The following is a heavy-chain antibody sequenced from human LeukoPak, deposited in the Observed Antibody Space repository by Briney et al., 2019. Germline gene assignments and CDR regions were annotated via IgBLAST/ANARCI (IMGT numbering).Heavy chain of an antibody. V-gene: IGHV1-24*01. Sequence: ASVKVSCKTSGYTFTELSMQWVRQAPGKGLEWMGGFDPEEGETIYAQKFQGRATMTADASTDTAYMELGSLRSEDTAVYYCATGYRCSSSNCYGYYYYYMVVWGKGTTVTVSS. CDR3: ATGYRCSSSNCYGYYYYYMVV. D-gene: IGHD2-2*01. CDR1: GYTFTELS. CDR2: FDPEEGET. J-gene: IGHJ6*03.